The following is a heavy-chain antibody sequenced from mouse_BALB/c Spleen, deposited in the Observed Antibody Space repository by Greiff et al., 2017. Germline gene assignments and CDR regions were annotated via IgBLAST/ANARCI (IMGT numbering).Heavy chain of an antibody. Sequence: QVQLKQSGAELVKPGASVKLSCKASGYTFTSYYMYWVKQRPGQGLEWIGEINPSNGGTNFNEKFKSKATLTVDKSSSTAYMQLSSLTSEDSAVYYCTTGTWFAYWGQGTLVTVSA. J-gene: IGHJ3*01. D-gene: IGHD4-1*01. CDR2: INPSNGGT. CDR3: TTGTWFAY. V-gene: IGHV1S81*02. CDR1: GYTFTSYY.